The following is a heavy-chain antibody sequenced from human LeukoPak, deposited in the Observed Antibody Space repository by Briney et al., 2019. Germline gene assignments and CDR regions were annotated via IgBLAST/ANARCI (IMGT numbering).Heavy chain of an antibody. Sequence: ASVKDSCKASGYTCTSYYMHWVRQATGQGLEWMGWINPNGDCTNNAQQFQGRVTMTRDTSISTAYMELSRVRSDDTAVYYCARRSPYGSAYGMDVWGQGTTVTVSS. D-gene: IGHD3-10*01. CDR2: INPNGDCT. CDR3: ARRSPYGSAYGMDV. V-gene: IGHV1-2*02. CDR1: GYTCTSYY. J-gene: IGHJ6*02.